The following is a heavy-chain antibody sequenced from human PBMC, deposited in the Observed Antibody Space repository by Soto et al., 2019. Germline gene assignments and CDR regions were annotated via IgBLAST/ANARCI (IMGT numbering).Heavy chain of an antibody. J-gene: IGHJ6*02. CDR3: AKGAPDFWSGYNYYGMDV. CDR2: ISGSGGST. CDR1: GFTFSSYA. D-gene: IGHD3-3*01. V-gene: IGHV3-23*01. Sequence: EVQLLESGGGLVQPGGSLRLSCAASGFTFSSYAMSWVRQAPGKGLEWVSAISGSGGSTYYADSVKGRFTISRDNSKNSLYLQMNSRRAEDTAVYYCAKGAPDFWSGYNYYGMDVWGQGTTVTVSS.